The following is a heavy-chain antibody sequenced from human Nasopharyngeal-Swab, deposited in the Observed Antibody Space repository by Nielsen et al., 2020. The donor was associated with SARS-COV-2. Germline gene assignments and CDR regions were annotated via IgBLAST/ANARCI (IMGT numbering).Heavy chain of an antibody. CDR2: IRYDGSDY. Sequence: GGSLRLSCAASGFTFSSYAMNWVRQAPGKGLEWVAFIRYDGSDYYYADSVEGRFTTSRDNSKNTLYLQLNSLRAEDTAVYYCARQDSSAYYYVFNYWGQGTLVTVSS. J-gene: IGHJ4*02. CDR3: ARQDSSAYYYVFNY. CDR1: GFTFSSYA. D-gene: IGHD3-22*01. V-gene: IGHV3-30*02.